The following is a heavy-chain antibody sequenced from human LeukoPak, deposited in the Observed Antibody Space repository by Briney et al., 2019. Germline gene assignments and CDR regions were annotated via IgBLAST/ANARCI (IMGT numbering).Heavy chain of an antibody. CDR3: ARVPDYYGSGSYSYYSDY. J-gene: IGHJ4*02. CDR2: INHSGST. D-gene: IGHD3-10*01. V-gene: IGHV4-34*01. CDR1: GGSFSGYY. Sequence: SETLSLTCAVYGGSFSGYYWSWIRQPPGKGLEWIGEINHSGSTNYNPSLKSRVTISVDTSKNQFSLKLSAVTAADTAVYYCARVPDYYGSGSYSYYSDYWGQGTLVTVSS.